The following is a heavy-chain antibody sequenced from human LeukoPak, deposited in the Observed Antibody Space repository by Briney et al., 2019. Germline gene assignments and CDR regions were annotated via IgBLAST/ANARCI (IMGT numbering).Heavy chain of an antibody. CDR2: ISTSSSYI. CDR1: GFTFSSYG. V-gene: IGHV3-21*01. J-gene: IGHJ4*02. Sequence: GGSLRLSCAASGFTFSSYGMSWVRQAPGKGLEWVSAISTSSSYIYSADSLKGRFTISRDNAKNSLYLQMNSLRVEDTAVYYCARDSLHPSSLHYYFDYWGQGTLVTVSS. CDR3: ARDSLHPSSLHYYFDY. D-gene: IGHD6-6*01.